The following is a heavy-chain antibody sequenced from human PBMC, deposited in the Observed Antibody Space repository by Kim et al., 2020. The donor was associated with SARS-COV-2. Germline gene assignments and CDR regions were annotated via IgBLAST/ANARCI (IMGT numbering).Heavy chain of an antibody. Sequence: SETLSLTCAVYGGSFSGYYWSWIRQPPGKGLEWIGEINHSGSTNYNPSLKSRVTISVDTSKNQFSLKLSSVTAADTAVYYCARGRIVATIAREGGDYWGQGTLVTVSS. CDR1: GGSFSGYY. CDR3: ARGRIVATIAREGGDY. V-gene: IGHV4-34*01. CDR2: INHSGST. J-gene: IGHJ4*02. D-gene: IGHD5-12*01.